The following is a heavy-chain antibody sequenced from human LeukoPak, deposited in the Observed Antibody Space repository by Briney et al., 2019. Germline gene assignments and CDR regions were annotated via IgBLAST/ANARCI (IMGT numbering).Heavy chain of an antibody. CDR2: IRNKADTYTT. J-gene: IGHJ4*02. CDR1: GFTFGDYA. V-gene: IGHV3-72*01. Sequence: GGSLRLSCTASGFTFGDYAMSWFRQAPGKGLEWVGRIRNKADTYTTGYAASVKGRFTISRDDSKNSLYLQMNSLKTEDTAVYYCAREVWSGYYTLYYFDYWGQGTLVTVSS. CDR3: AREVWSGYYTLYYFDY. D-gene: IGHD3-3*01.